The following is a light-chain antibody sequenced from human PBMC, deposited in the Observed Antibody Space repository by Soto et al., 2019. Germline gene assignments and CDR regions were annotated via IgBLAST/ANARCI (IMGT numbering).Light chain of an antibody. CDR2: DAS. J-gene: IGKJ4*01. V-gene: IGKV1D-16*01. CDR1: QGISTW. Sequence: DIQMSQSRSSLSASVGDRVTSTGRASQGISTWLAWYQQKPEKAPKTLIFDASTLQSGVPSRFSGSGSGTDFTLTISSVQPEDFAVYYCQQYDKWPPLTLGGGTKVDI. CDR3: QQYDKWPPLT.